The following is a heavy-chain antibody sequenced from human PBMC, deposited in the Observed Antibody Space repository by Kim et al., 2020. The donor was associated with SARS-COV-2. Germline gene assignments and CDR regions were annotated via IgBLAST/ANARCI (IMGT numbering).Heavy chain of an antibody. J-gene: IGHJ6*02. CDR2: MNPNSGNT. CDR1: GYTFTSYD. D-gene: IGHD3-10*01. Sequence: ASVKVSCKASGYTFTSYDINWVRQATGQGLEWMGWMNPNSGNTGYAQKFQGRVTMTRNTSISPAYMELSSLRSEDTAVYYCARSPKLLWFGELFVDVWGQGTTVTVSS. V-gene: IGHV1-8*01. CDR3: ARSPKLLWFGELFVDV.